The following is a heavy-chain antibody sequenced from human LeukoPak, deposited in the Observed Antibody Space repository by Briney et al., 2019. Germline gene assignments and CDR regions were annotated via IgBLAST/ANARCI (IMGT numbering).Heavy chain of an antibody. V-gene: IGHV3-23*01. CDR1: GDSISSYY. J-gene: IGHJ6*04. D-gene: IGHD5-24*01. CDR3: AKSPQRWLQPSSPMDV. Sequence: ETLSLTCTVSGDSISSYYWSWIRQPPGKGLEWVSVISGTGGSTDYADSVKGRFTISRDNSKNTLYLQINSLRVEDTAVYYCAKSPQRWLQPSSPMDVWGKGTTVTVSS. CDR2: ISGTGGST.